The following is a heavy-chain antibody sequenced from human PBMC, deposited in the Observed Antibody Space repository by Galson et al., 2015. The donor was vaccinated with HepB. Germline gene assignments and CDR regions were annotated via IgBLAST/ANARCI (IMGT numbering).Heavy chain of an antibody. V-gene: IGHV7-4-1*02. CDR3: ASGMVAGAAEYFQH. CDR2: INTNTGNP. CDR1: GFPFTSYA. J-gene: IGHJ1*01. Sequence: SVKVSCKASGFPFTSYAMSWVRQAPGQGLEWMGWINTNTGNPTYAQGFIGRFVFSLDTSVSTTFLQISSLRAEDTAVYFCASGMVAGAAEYFQHWGQGTLVTVSS. D-gene: IGHD6-19*01.